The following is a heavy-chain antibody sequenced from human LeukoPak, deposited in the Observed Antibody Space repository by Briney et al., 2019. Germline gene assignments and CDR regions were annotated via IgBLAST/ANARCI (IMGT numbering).Heavy chain of an antibody. D-gene: IGHD3-22*01. J-gene: IGHJ5*02. Sequence: SETLSLTCAVSGYSICIGYYWGWIRQPPGKGLEWIGSIYHSGSTYYNPSLKSRVTISVDTSKNQFSLKLSSVTAADTAVYYCARTVPLHYYDSSGYVNWFDPWGQGTLVTVSS. CDR2: IYHSGST. CDR1: GYSICIGYY. CDR3: ARTVPLHYYDSSGYVNWFDP. V-gene: IGHV4-38-2*01.